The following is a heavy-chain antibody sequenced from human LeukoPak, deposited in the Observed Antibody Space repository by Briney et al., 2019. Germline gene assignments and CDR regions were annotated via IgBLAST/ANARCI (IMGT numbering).Heavy chain of an antibody. Sequence: ASVKVSCKASGYTFTTYYIHWVRQAPGQGLEWMGIISPSGGSTSYAQRFQGRVTMTTDTSTSTAYMELRSLTSDDTAVYYCARVEGGGRRGYWFDPWGQGTLVTVSS. CDR1: GYTFTTYY. V-gene: IGHV1-46*01. CDR3: ARVEGGGRRGYWFDP. CDR2: ISPSGGST. J-gene: IGHJ5*02. D-gene: IGHD3-16*01.